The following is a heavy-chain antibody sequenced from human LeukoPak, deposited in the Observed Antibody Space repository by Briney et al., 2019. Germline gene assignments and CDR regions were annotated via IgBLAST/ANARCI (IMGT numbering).Heavy chain of an antibody. D-gene: IGHD2-2*01. Sequence: GASVKVSCKASGYTFTSYDINWVRQATGQGLEWMGWMNPNSGNTGYAQKFQGRVTMTRNTSISTAYMELSSLRSEDTAVYYCAVVPAAIEYYYYGMDVWGQGTTVTVSS. J-gene: IGHJ6*02. CDR1: GYTFTSYD. CDR2: MNPNSGNT. CDR3: AVVPAAIEYYYYGMDV. V-gene: IGHV1-8*01.